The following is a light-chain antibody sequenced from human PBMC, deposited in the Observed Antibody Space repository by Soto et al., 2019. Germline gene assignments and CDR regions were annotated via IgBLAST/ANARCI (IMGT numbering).Light chain of an antibody. J-gene: IGKJ3*01. Sequence: IQITQSPSFLSASVRDRVTITCRASQSVSTNLNWYQQKPGKAPNLLIYAASTLATGVPSRFSGSGSGTDFTLTISSLQPEDFATYYCQQSFSSPLTFGPGTKLAVK. CDR1: QSVSTN. CDR2: AAS. CDR3: QQSFSSPLT. V-gene: IGKV1-39*01.